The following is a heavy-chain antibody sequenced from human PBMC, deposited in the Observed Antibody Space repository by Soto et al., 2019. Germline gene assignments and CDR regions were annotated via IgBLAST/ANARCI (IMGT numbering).Heavy chain of an antibody. Sequence: QVQLVESGGGVVQPGRSLRLSCAASGFTFSSYGMHWVRQAPGKGLEWVAVISYDGSNKYYADSVKGRFTISRDNSKNTRYLQMNSLRAEDTAVYYCAKGEGGSPLDYWGQGTLVTVSS. V-gene: IGHV3-30*18. D-gene: IGHD1-26*01. CDR3: AKGEGGSPLDY. CDR1: GFTFSSYG. CDR2: ISYDGSNK. J-gene: IGHJ4*02.